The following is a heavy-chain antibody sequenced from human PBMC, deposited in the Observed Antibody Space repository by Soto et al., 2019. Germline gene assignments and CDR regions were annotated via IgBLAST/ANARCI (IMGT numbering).Heavy chain of an antibody. V-gene: IGHV1-3*01. J-gene: IGHJ5*02. Sequence: PVASVKVSCKASGYTFTSYAMHWVRQAPGQRLEWMGWINAGIGNTKYSQKFQGRVTITRDTSASTAYMELSSLRSEDTAVYYCALKGTSGTIAPGWFDPWGQGTLVTVSS. D-gene: IGHD1-7*01. CDR2: INAGIGNT. CDR3: ALKGTSGTIAPGWFDP. CDR1: GYTFTSYA.